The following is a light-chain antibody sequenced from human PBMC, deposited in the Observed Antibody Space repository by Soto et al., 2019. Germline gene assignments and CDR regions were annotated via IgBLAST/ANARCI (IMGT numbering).Light chain of an antibody. CDR1: QSVSSN. J-gene: IGKJ1*01. CDR2: DAA. CDR3: QQRSNGPWT. Sequence: IVLTQSPGTLSLSPGERATLSCMASQSVSSNSSSYHQKPAQAPRLLIIDAANRATTVLARFSGSGSGTDFTLTISSLEPEDFAVYYCQQRSNGPWTFGQGTKVDIK. V-gene: IGKV3-11*01.